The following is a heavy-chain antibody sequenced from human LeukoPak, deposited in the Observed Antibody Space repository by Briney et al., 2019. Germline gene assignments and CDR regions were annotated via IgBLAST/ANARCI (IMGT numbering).Heavy chain of an antibody. J-gene: IGHJ4*02. CDR3: ARDDSGSLL. V-gene: IGHV3-53*01. Sequence: GALRLSCAASGFTVNNTYVSWVRQAPGKGLEWVSVIYSGGSRFYADSVKGRFTISRDTSKNTLYLQMNGLRAEDTAVYYCARDDSGSLLWGQGTLVTVSS. CDR1: GFTVNNTY. D-gene: IGHD6-19*01. CDR2: IYSGGSR.